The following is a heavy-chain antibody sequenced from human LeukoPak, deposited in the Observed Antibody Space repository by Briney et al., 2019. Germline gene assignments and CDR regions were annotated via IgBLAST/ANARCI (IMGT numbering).Heavy chain of an antibody. CDR1: GFSFSDYA. Sequence: PGGSLRLSCVASGFSFSDYAIIWVRQAPRKGLQWVAGIRGSATKTYYSDSVEGRFTISRDNSKSTVFLEMTSLRAEDTAVYYCAKDTETEYGTSYLNWFDPWGQGTLVTVSS. CDR3: AKDTETEYGTSYLNWFDP. CDR2: IRGSATKT. J-gene: IGHJ5*02. V-gene: IGHV3-23*01. D-gene: IGHD6-13*01.